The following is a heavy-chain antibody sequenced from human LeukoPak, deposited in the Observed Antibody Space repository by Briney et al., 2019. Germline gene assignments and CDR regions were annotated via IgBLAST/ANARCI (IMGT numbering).Heavy chain of an antibody. J-gene: IGHJ4*02. D-gene: IGHD2-15*01. V-gene: IGHV3-23*01. Sequence: GGSLRLSCAASGFTFSSYAMSWVRQAPGKGLEWVSAISGSGGSTYYADSVKGRFTISRDNSKNTLYPQMNSLRAEDTAVYYCAKCSPRYYSGGSCYFDYWGQGTLVTVSS. CDR3: AKCSPRYYSGGSCYFDY. CDR1: GFTFSSYA. CDR2: ISGSGGST.